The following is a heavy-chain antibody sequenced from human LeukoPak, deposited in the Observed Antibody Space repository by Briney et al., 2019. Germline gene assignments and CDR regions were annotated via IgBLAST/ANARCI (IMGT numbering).Heavy chain of an antibody. Sequence: GGSLRLSCAASGFTVSSNYMSWVRQAPGKGLEWVSVIYSGGSTYYADSVKGRFTISRDNSKNTLYLQMGSLRAEDTAVYYCARDVRDLKGIAVAGTGAFDIWGQGTMVTVSS. J-gene: IGHJ3*02. V-gene: IGHV3-66*01. D-gene: IGHD6-19*01. CDR3: ARDVRDLKGIAVAGTGAFDI. CDR2: IYSGGST. CDR1: GFTVSSNY.